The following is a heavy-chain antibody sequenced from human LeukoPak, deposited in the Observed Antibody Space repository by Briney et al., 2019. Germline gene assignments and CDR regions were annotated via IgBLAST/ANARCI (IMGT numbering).Heavy chain of an antibody. J-gene: IGHJ4*02. Sequence: PGGSLRLSCAASGFTFSNYAMHWVRQAPGKGLEWVAYIRYDGSSAYYADFVKGRFTISRDNSKNTLYLQMHSLRAEDTAVYYCARGIDYWGRGTLVTVSS. CDR1: GFTFSNYA. CDR2: IRYDGSSA. V-gene: IGHV3-30*02. CDR3: ARGIDY.